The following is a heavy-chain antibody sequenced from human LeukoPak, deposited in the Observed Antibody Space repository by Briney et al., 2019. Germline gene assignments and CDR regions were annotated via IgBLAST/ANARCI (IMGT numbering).Heavy chain of an antibody. CDR3: ARDIPLAYYYGSGSYSAFDY. CDR1: GYTFTSYG. J-gene: IGHJ4*02. D-gene: IGHD3-10*01. CDR2: ISAYNGNT. Sequence: ASVKVSCKASGYTFTSYGISWVRQAPGQGLEWMGWISAYNGNTNYAQKLQGRVTMTTDTSTSTAYMELRSLRSDDTAVYYCARDIPLAYYYGSGSYSAFDYWGQGTLVTVSS. V-gene: IGHV1-18*01.